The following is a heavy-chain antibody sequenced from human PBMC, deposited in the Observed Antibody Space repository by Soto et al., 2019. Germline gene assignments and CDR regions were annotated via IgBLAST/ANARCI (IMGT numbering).Heavy chain of an antibody. CDR2: MNPNSGNT. CDR3: AREKSNGMDV. Sequence: ASVKVSCKASGGTFSSYAISWVRQAPGQGLEWMGWMNPNSGNTAYAQKLQGRVTMTRNTSISTAYMELSSLRSEDTAVYYCAREKSNGMDVWGQGTTVTVSS. CDR1: GGTFSSYA. V-gene: IGHV1-8*02. J-gene: IGHJ6*02.